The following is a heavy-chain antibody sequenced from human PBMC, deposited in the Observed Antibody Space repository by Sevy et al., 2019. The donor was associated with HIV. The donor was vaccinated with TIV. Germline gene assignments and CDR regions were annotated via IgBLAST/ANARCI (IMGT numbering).Heavy chain of an antibody. CDR2: IYYNGHI. CDR3: AGENAWGRGYS. D-gene: IGHD1-26*01. V-gene: IGHV4-59*08. J-gene: IGHJ4*02. CDR1: GGSITSLY. Sequence: SETLSLTCTVSGGSITSLYWNWIRQPPGKGLEWIANIYYNGHINYNPSLKSRLTLSLDTSKNQFSLRLSSVTAADTAMYYCAGENAWGRGYSWGQGTLVTCSS.